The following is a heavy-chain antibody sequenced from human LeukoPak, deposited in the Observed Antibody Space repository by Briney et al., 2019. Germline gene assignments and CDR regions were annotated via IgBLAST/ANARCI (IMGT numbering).Heavy chain of an antibody. D-gene: IGHD2-21*01. Sequence: GASVKVSRKASGYTFTGYYMHWVRQAPGQGLEWMEWINPNSGGTNYAQKFQGRVTMTRDTSISTAYMELSRLRSDDTAVYYCARDGSILWNDLTWDYWGQGTLVTVSS. CDR1: GYTFTGYY. V-gene: IGHV1-2*02. CDR2: INPNSGGT. CDR3: ARDGSILWNDLTWDY. J-gene: IGHJ4*02.